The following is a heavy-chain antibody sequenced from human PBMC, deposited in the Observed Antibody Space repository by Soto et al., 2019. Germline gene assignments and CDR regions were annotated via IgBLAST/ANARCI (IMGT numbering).Heavy chain of an antibody. CDR3: ARDPNLSLTFHYYGMDV. Sequence: QVQLMQSGAEVKKPGASVKVSCKASGYTFTSYYIHWVRQAPGQGLEWMGIINPSTGSASYAQMFQGRVAMTRDTSTSTVYMEVSSLRSEDTAVYYCARDPNLSLTFHYYGMDVWGQGTTVTVSS. V-gene: IGHV1-46*01. CDR1: GYTFTSYY. CDR2: INPSTGSA. J-gene: IGHJ6*02.